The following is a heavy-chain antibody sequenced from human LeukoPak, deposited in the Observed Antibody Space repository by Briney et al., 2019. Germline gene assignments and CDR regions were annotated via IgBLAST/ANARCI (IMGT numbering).Heavy chain of an antibody. V-gene: IGHV3-7*01. CDR1: GFTISSYW. J-gene: IGHJ4*02. Sequence: PGGSLRLSCTASGFTISSYWMTWVRQAPGKGLEWVANIKQDGSENYYVDSVTGRFTISRDNAKNSLYLQMNSLRGEDTAVYYCARDVNGYRDYWGQGTLVTVSS. CDR2: IKQDGSEN. CDR3: ARDVNGYRDY. D-gene: IGHD2-8*01.